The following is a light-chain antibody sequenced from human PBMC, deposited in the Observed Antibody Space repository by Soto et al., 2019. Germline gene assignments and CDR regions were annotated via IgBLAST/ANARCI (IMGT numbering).Light chain of an antibody. CDR1: QGISTY. CDR3: QQLYSSPLS. Sequence: DIQLTQSPSFLSASVGDRVTITCRASQGISTYLAWYQQSPGKAPTLLIYAASTLQSGVPSRFSGSGSGTEFTLTISSLQPQDFATYFCQQLYSSPLSFDGVTKVAIK. J-gene: IGKJ4*01. V-gene: IGKV1-9*01. CDR2: AAS.